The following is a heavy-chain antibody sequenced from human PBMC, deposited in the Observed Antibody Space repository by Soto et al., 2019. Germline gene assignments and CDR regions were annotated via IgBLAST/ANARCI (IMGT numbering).Heavy chain of an antibody. CDR3: ARDLKITIFGVVHMGYGMDV. J-gene: IGHJ6*02. D-gene: IGHD3-3*01. CDR2: IYSGGST. Sequence: PGGSLTLSCAASGFTVSSNYMSWVRQAPGKGLEWVSVIYSGGSTYYADSVKGRFTISRDNSKNTLYLQMNSLRAEDTAVYYCARDLKITIFGVVHMGYGMDVWGQGTTVTDSS. CDR1: GFTVSSNY. V-gene: IGHV3-53*01.